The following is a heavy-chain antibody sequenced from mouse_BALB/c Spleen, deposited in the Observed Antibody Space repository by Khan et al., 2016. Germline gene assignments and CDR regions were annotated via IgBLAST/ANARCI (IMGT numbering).Heavy chain of an antibody. J-gene: IGHJ4*01. CDR3: KPCDYKAMDY. CDR2: IDPENGDT. V-gene: IGHV14-4*02. Sequence: VRLQQSGAELVRSGASVKLSCTASGFNIKDYYMHWVKQRPEQGLEWIGWIDPENGDTEYAPKFQGKATMTADTSSNTAYLQLSSLTSEDTAVYYCKPCDYKAMDYWGQGTSVTVSS. CDR1: GFNIKDYY.